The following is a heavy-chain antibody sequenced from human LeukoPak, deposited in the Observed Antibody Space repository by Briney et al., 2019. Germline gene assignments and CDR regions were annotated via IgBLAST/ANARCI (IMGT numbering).Heavy chain of an antibody. Sequence: PGGSLRLSCAASGFTFSSYAMSWVRQAPGKGLEWVSAISGSGGSTYYADSVKGRFTISRDNSKNTLYLQMNSLRAEDTAVYYCAKDSGSYFLGWYFDLWGRGTLVTVSS. CDR3: AKDSGSYFLGWYFDL. CDR1: GFTFSSYA. D-gene: IGHD1-26*01. V-gene: IGHV3-23*01. CDR2: ISGSGGST. J-gene: IGHJ2*01.